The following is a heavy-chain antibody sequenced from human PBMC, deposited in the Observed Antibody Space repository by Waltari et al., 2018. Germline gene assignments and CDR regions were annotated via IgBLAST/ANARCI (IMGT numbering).Heavy chain of an antibody. V-gene: IGHV3-74*01. Sequence: EVQLVESGGGFVQPWGSLTLSWEASGFIFSTYWMHWVRQGPGKGLVWVSRIDNGDGSGTSYADSVKGRFTISRDNAKNTLYLQMNSLRAEETGVYYCARDHYYSKDVWGTGTTVTVSS. CDR2: IDNGDGSGT. J-gene: IGHJ6*04. CDR3: ARDHYYSKDV. CDR1: GFIFSTYW.